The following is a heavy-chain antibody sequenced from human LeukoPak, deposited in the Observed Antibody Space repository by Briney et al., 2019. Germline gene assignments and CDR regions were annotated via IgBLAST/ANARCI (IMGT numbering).Heavy chain of an antibody. J-gene: IGHJ6*03. V-gene: IGHV3-30*01. CDR1: GFTFSNSA. D-gene: IGHD6-19*01. CDR2: ISSEGKDR. CDR3: ARQASALQYYYNYMDV. Sequence: GGSLRLSCAASGFTFSNSAIHWVRQAPGKGLEWGSFISSEGKDRNYVESVKGRFIVSRDNSKNTMDLQMNSLRPEDTAVYYCARQASALQYYYNYMDVWGKGTTVIVSS.